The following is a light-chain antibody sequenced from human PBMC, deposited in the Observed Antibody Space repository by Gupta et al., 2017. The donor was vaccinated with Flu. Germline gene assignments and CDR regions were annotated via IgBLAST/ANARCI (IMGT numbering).Light chain of an antibody. Sequence: EIVLTQSPATLSLSPGERATLSCRASQSVSSYLAWYQQKPGQAPGLLIYDASNRATGIPARFSGSGSGTDFTLTISSLEPEDFAVYYCQQRSNWHPYMYIFGQGTKLEIK. CDR3: QQRSNWHPYMYI. J-gene: IGKJ2*01. CDR1: QSVSSY. CDR2: DAS. V-gene: IGKV3-11*01.